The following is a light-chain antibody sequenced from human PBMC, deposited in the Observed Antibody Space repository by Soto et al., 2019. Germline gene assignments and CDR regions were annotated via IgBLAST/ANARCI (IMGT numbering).Light chain of an antibody. J-gene: IGKJ4*01. CDR3: QQYGVSPT. CDR1: QTISNTF. CDR2: GAS. Sequence: DIVLTQSPATLSLSPGDRATLSCRASQTISNTFLAWYQQRPGQAPRLLIYGASGRAAGIPDRFSGSGSGTDFTLSISRLEPEDFAVYYCQQYGVSPTFGGGTKVEIK. V-gene: IGKV3-20*01.